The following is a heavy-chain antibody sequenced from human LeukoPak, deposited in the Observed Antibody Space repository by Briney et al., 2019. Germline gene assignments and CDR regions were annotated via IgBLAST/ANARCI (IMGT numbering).Heavy chain of an antibody. CDR3: ASLVRGVITY. CDR1: GFTFSSYG. Sequence: GGSLRLSCAASGFTFSSYGMNWVRQAPGKGLEWVAFIRYDGSKKYSADSVKGRFTISRDNSKNTLYLQMNSLGAEDTAVYYCASLVRGVITYWGQGTLVTVSS. J-gene: IGHJ4*02. CDR2: IRYDGSKK. D-gene: IGHD3-10*01. V-gene: IGHV3-30*02.